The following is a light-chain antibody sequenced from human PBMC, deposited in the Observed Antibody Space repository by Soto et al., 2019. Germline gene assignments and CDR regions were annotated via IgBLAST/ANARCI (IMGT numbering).Light chain of an antibody. CDR2: AAS. J-gene: IGKJ1*01. V-gene: IGKV1-9*01. Sequence: IQLTQSPSSLSASVGDRVTITCRASQGISSHLAWYQQKPGKAPKLLIYAASTLQTGVPSRFSGGGSGTDFTLTLSSLQPDDFATYYCQQYNSYSFGQGTKVDIK. CDR1: QGISSH. CDR3: QQYNSYS.